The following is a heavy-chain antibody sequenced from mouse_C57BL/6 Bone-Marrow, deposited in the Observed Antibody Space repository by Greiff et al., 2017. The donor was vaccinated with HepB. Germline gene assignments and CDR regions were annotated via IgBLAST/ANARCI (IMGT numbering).Heavy chain of an antibody. Sequence: VMLVESGAELVRPGTSVKMSCKASGYTFTNYWIGWAKQRPGHGLEWIGDIYPGGGYTNYNEKFKGKATLTADKSSSTAYMQFSSLTSEDSAIYYCASDYYGSSPYYWGQGTTLTVSS. V-gene: IGHV1-63*01. CDR3: ASDYYGSSPYY. D-gene: IGHD1-1*01. CDR2: IYPGGGYT. J-gene: IGHJ2*01. CDR1: GYTFTNYW.